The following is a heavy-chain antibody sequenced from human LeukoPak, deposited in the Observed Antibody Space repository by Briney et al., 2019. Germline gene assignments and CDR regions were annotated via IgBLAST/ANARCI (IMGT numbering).Heavy chain of an antibody. V-gene: IGHV4-59*12. CDR1: GGSISSYY. Sequence: SETLSLTCTVSGGSISSYYWSWIRQPPGKGLDWIGYIYYSGSTNYNPSLKSRVTISVDTSKNQFSLKLSSVTAADTAVYYCASQTWIQLWSYWGQGTLVTVSS. D-gene: IGHD5-18*01. J-gene: IGHJ4*02. CDR2: IYYSGST. CDR3: ASQTWIQLWSY.